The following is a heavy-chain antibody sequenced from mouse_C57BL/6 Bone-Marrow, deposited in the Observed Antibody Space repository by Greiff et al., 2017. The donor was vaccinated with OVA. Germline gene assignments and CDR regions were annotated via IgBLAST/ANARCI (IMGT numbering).Heavy chain of an antibody. Sequence: LQPGAALVKPGASVKLSCTASGYTFTSYWMQWVKQRPGQGLEWIGEIDPSDSYTNYNQKFKGKATLTVDTSSSTAYMQLSSLTSEDSAVYYCARGWLRRFAYWGQGTLVTVSA. CDR1: GYTFTSYW. CDR3: ARGWLRRFAY. V-gene: IGHV1-50*01. D-gene: IGHD2-2*01. CDR2: IDPSDSYT. J-gene: IGHJ3*01.